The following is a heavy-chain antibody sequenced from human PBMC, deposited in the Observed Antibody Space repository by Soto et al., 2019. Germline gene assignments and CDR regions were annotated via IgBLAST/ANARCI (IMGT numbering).Heavy chain of an antibody. V-gene: IGHV2-5*01. D-gene: IGHD4-17*01. J-gene: IGHJ5*02. Sequence: ESGPTLVNPTHTLTLTCTLSGVSLTTGGVGVGWIRQPPGKALEWLALIYWNDDKRYNPSLKTRLTITRDTSKNQVVLTMTNMDPVDTATYYCAHRGYGDYPRDNWFDPWGQGTLVTVSS. CDR3: AHRGYGDYPRDNWFDP. CDR1: GVSLTTGGVG. CDR2: IYWNDDK.